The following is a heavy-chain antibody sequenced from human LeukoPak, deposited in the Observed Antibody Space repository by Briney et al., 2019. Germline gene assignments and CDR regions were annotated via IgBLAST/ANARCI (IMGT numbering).Heavy chain of an antibody. Sequence: GGSLRLSCAGSGFTVRSNYMTWVRQAPGKGLEWVSIMYSSGSTYYADSVRGRFTISRDNSKNTLYLQMHSLRAEDTAVYYCARGSGLTGYMDVWGKGNTVIVSS. J-gene: IGHJ6*03. V-gene: IGHV3-53*01. CDR3: ARGSGLTGYMDV. CDR1: GFTVRSNY. CDR2: MYSSGST. D-gene: IGHD6-19*01.